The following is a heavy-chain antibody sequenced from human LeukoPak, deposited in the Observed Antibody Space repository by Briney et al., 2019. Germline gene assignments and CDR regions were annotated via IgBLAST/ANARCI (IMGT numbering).Heavy chain of an antibody. CDR1: GYSISSGYY. CDR3: ARGPIIWMIAQPFDY. D-gene: IGHD3-22*01. J-gene: IGHJ4*02. CDR2: IYYSGST. Sequence: SETLSLTCAVSGYSISSGYYWGWIRQPPGKGLEWIGSIYYSGSTYYNPSLKSRVTISVDTSKNQFSLKLSSVTAADTAVYYCARGPIIWMIAQPFDYWGQGTLVTVSS. V-gene: IGHV4-38-2*01.